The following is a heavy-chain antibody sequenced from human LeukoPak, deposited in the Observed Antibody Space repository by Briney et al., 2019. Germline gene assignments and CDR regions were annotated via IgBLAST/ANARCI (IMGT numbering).Heavy chain of an antibody. CDR2: ISSSSSYI. CDR1: GFTFSSYS. V-gene: IGHV3-21*01. Sequence: PRGSLRLSCAASGFTFSSYSMNWVRQAPGKGLEWVLSISSSSSYIYYADSVKGRFTISRDNAKNSLYLQMNSLRAEDTAVYYCARDPLTTYSYGYSASGIEDYWGQGTLVTVSS. D-gene: IGHD5-18*01. CDR3: ARDPLTTYSYGYSASGIEDY. J-gene: IGHJ4*02.